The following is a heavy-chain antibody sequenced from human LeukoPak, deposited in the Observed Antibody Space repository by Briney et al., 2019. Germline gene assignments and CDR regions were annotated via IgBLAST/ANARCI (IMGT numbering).Heavy chain of an antibody. CDR1: GFTFSSYT. J-gene: IGHJ4*02. Sequence: GGSLRLSCAASGFTFSSYTVSWVRQAPGKGLEWVGFIRSKAYGGTTEYAASVKGRFTISRDDSKSIAYLQMNSLKTEDTAVYYCTRVTMIYAGSDYWGQGTLVTVSS. V-gene: IGHV3-49*04. CDR3: TRVTMIYAGSDY. CDR2: IRSKAYGGTT. D-gene: IGHD3-22*01.